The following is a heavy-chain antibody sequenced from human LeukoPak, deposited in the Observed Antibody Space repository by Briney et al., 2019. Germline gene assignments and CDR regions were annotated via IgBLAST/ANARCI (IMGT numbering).Heavy chain of an antibody. CDR2: IYYSGST. J-gene: IGHJ4*02. Sequence: SETLSLSCTVCGGFISSYYWSWLRQPPGKGLEWIGYIYYSGSTNYNPSLKSRVTISVDTSKNQFSLKLSSVTAADTAVYYCARDADCSGGSCYLYYFDYWGQGTLVTVSS. CDR1: GGFISSYY. CDR3: ARDADCSGGSCYLYYFDY. D-gene: IGHD2-15*01. V-gene: IGHV4-59*12.